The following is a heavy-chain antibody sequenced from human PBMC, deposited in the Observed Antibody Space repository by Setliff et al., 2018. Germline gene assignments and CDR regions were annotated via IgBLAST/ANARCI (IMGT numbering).Heavy chain of an antibody. Sequence: SLKISCKGSGYGFTTYWIGWVRQMPGKGLEWMGIIYPGDSDTRYSPSFQGQVTISADKSISTAYLQLSSLKASDTAIYYCARRAVTAEYFQHWGHGTLVTVSS. D-gene: IGHD4-17*01. CDR1: GYGFTTYW. CDR2: IYPGDSDT. J-gene: IGHJ1*01. CDR3: ARRAVTAEYFQH. V-gene: IGHV5-51*01.